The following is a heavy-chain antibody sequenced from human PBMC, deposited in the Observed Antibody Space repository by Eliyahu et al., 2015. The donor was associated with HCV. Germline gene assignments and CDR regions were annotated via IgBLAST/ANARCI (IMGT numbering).Heavy chain of an antibody. D-gene: IGHD6-19*01. V-gene: IGHV3-33*01. CDR3: ARAIYSSGWYGDY. J-gene: IGHJ4*02. Sequence: QVQLVESGGGVVQPGRSLXLSXAASGXTFSSYGMPWVRQAPGKGLEWVAVIWYDGSNKYYADXVKGRFTISRDNSKNTLYLQMNSLRAEDTAVYYCARAIYSSGWYGDYWGQGTLVTVSS. CDR1: GXTFSSYG. CDR2: IWYDGSNK.